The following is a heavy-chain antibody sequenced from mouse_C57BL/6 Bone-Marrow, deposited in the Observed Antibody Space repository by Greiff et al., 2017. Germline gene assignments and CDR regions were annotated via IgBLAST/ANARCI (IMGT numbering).Heavy chain of an antibody. Sequence: EVKVVESGGDLVTPGGSLKLSCAASGFTFSSYGMSWVRQTPDKRLEWVATISSGGSYTYYPDSVKGRFTISRDNANNTLYLQMSSLKSEDTAMYYCARHYDYYAMDYWGQGTSVTVSS. V-gene: IGHV5-6*01. J-gene: IGHJ4*01. CDR2: ISSGGSYT. CDR3: ARHYDYYAMDY. CDR1: GFTFSSYG.